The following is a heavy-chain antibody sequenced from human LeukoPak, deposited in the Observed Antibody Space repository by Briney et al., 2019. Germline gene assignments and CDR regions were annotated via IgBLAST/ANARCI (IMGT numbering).Heavy chain of an antibody. D-gene: IGHD3-10*01. CDR1: GYSISSGYY. Sequence: SETLSLTCTVSGYSISSGYYWGWIRQPPGKGLEWIGSIYYSGSTYYNPSLKSRVTISVDRSKNQFSLKLSSVTAADTAVYYCARDLYYYGSGDAFDIWGQGTMVTVSS. J-gene: IGHJ3*02. V-gene: IGHV4-38-2*02. CDR3: ARDLYYYGSGDAFDI. CDR2: IYYSGST.